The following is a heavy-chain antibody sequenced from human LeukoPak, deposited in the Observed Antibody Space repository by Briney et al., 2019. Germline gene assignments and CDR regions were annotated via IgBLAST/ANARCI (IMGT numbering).Heavy chain of an antibody. CDR3: ARIIIAARPSGYYYYMDV. J-gene: IGHJ6*03. V-gene: IGHV3-21*05. Sequence: PGGSLRLSCAASGFTFSNYSMNWVRQAPGKGLEWVSYISSSSSSIYYADSVKGRFTISRDNAKNSLYLQMNSLRAEDTAVYYFARIIIAARPSGYYYYMDVWGKGTTVTVSS. CDR1: GFTFSNYS. D-gene: IGHD6-6*01. CDR2: ISSSSSSI.